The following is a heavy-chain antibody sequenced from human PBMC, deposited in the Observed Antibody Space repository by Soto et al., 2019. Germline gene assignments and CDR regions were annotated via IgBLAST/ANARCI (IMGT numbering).Heavy chain of an antibody. CDR3: AIAPYPGHYGEASFDY. D-gene: IGHD4-17*01. CDR1: GYTFTSYG. J-gene: IGHJ4*02. CDR2: ISAYNGNT. Sequence: QVQLVQSGAEVKKPGASVKVSCKASGYTFTSYGISWVRQAPGQGLEWMGWISAYNGNTKSAQKLEGRVTMTTDTSTSTAYMELRSLRSDDTAVYYCAIAPYPGHYGEASFDYWGQGTLVTVSS. V-gene: IGHV1-18*01.